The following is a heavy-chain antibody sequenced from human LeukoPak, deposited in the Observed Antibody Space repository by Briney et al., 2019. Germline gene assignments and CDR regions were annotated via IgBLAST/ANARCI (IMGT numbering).Heavy chain of an antibody. J-gene: IGHJ6*02. D-gene: IGHD2-15*01. CDR2: ISSSSSYI. CDR3: ANRYCSGGSCSRAHYYYYGMDV. Sequence: GGSLRLSCAASGFTFSSYSMNWVRQAPGKGLEWVSSISSSSSYIYYADSVKGRLTISRDNAKNSLYLQMDSLRAEDTAVYYCANRYCSGGSCSRAHYYYYGMDVWGQGTTVTVSS. V-gene: IGHV3-21*04. CDR1: GFTFSSYS.